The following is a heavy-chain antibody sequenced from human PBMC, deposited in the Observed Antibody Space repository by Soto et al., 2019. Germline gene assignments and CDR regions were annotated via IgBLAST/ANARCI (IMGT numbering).Heavy chain of an antibody. CDR1: GYTFTSYY. Sequence: QVQLVQSGAEVRKPGASVKVSCEASGYTFTSYYMNWVRQAPGQGLEWMGIINPSGGTTSYAQTCQGRVTTTSDTSTSTVYMELSSLKSEDTAVYYCARAKYTSSSLDYWGQGTLVTVSS. J-gene: IGHJ4*02. V-gene: IGHV1-46*01. D-gene: IGHD6-6*01. CDR2: INPSGGTT. CDR3: ARAKYTSSSLDY.